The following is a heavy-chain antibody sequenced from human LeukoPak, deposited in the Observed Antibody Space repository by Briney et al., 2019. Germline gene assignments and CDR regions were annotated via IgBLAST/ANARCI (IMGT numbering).Heavy chain of an antibody. Sequence: GASVKVSCKASGYTFTSYDINWVRQATGQGLEWMGWMSPKSGNTGYAQKFQGRVTMTSNTAISTAYMELSSLRSEDTVVYYCVRTPPNWGADYWGQGTLVTASS. J-gene: IGHJ4*02. CDR2: MSPKSGNT. CDR3: VRTPPNWGADY. D-gene: IGHD7-27*01. V-gene: IGHV1-8*01. CDR1: GYTFTSYD.